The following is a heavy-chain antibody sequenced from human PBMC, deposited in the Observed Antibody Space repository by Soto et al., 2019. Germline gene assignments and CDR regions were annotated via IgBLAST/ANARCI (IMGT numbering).Heavy chain of an antibody. CDR2: IYYSGST. CDR1: GGSISSGGYY. CDR3: APSSYDDAFDI. Sequence: QVQLQESGPGLVKPSQTLSLTCTVSGGSISSGGYYWSWIRQHPGKGLEWIGYIYYSGSTYYNPSLKSRVTLSVDKSKNQFSLTVSSVTAADTAVYYCAPSSYDDAFDIWGQGTMVTVSS. J-gene: IGHJ3*02. D-gene: IGHD3-22*01. V-gene: IGHV4-31*03.